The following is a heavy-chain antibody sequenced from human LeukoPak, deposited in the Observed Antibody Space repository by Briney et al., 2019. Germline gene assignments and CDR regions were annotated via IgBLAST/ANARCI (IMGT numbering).Heavy chain of an antibody. CDR2: IYFSGTT. Sequence: SETLSLTCTVSGGSISNYYWSWLRQPPGKGLEWIGYIYFSGTTNINPSLKSRVTISINTSKNQFSLKLTSVTAADSAVYYCVRDALEGYYSYYYMDVWGRGTTVTVSS. CDR1: GGSISNYY. D-gene: IGHD1-1*01. J-gene: IGHJ6*03. CDR3: VRDALEGYYSYYYMDV. V-gene: IGHV4-59*01.